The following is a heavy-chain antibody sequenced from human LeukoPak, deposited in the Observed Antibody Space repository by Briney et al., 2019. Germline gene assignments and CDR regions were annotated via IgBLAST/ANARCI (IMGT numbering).Heavy chain of an antibody. D-gene: IGHD3-22*01. CDR2: INTNTGNP. CDR1: GYTFTSYA. Sequence: GASVKVSCKASGYTFTSYAMNWVRQAPGQGLEWMGWINTNTGNPTYAQGFTGRFVFSLDTSVSTAYLQISSLKAEDTAVYYCARVDRAGQYYDSSGYFDYWGQGTLVTVSS. J-gene: IGHJ4*02. V-gene: IGHV7-4-1*02. CDR3: ARVDRAGQYYDSSGYFDY.